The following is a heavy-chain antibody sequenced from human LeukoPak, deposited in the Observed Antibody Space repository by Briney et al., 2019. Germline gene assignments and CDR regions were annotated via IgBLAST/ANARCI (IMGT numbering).Heavy chain of an antibody. J-gene: IGHJ4*02. Sequence: SETLSLTCTVSGGSISSYYWSWIRQPPGKGLEWIGYIYYSGSTNSNPSLKSRVTISVDKTKNQFSLKLGSVTAADTAVYYCARGGGYSSGPSHWGQGTLVTVSS. CDR1: GGSISSYY. V-gene: IGHV4-59*01. CDR3: ARGGGYSSGPSH. D-gene: IGHD6-19*01. CDR2: IYYSGST.